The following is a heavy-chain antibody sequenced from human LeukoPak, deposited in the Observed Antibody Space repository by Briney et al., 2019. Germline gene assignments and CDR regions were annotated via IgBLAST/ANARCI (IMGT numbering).Heavy chain of an antibody. CDR3: ARGTTSSSWSSCDY. Sequence: GGSLRLSCAAPGFTFSTYWMYWVRQAPGKGLVWVSRINSDGSSTSYADSVKGRFTISRDNAKNTLYLQMNSLRAEDTAVYYCARGTTSSSWSSCDYWGQGTLVTVSS. CDR1: GFTFSTYW. V-gene: IGHV3-74*01. CDR2: INSDGSST. J-gene: IGHJ4*02. D-gene: IGHD6-13*01.